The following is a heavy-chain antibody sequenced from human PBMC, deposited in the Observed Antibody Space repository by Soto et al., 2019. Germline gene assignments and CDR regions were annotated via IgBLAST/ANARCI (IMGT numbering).Heavy chain of an antibody. CDR3: ARGGSSGYYCDY. CDR1: GFTFSSYG. Sequence: QVQLVESGGGVVQSGRSLRLSCAASGFTFSSYGMHWVRQAPGKGLEWVAVIWYDGSNKYYADSVKGRFTISRDNSKNTLYLQMNSLRAEDTAVYYCARGGSSGYYCDYWGQGTLVTVSS. V-gene: IGHV3-33*01. D-gene: IGHD3-22*01. CDR2: IWYDGSNK. J-gene: IGHJ4*02.